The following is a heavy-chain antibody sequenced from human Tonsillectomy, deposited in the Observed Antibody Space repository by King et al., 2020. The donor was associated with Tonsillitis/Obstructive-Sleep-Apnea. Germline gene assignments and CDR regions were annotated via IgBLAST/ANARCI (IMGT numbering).Heavy chain of an antibody. CDR2: IWYDGSNK. V-gene: IGHV3-33*01. CDR3: ARGPWLPRVYYYGMDV. J-gene: IGHJ6*02. CDR1: GFTFSSYG. D-gene: IGHD6-19*01. Sequence: VQLVESGGGVVQPGRSLRLSCAASGFTFSSYGMHWVRQAPGKGLEWVAVIWYDGSNKYYADSVKGRFTISRDNSKNTLYLQMNSLRAEDTAVYYCARGPWLPRVYYYGMDVWGQGTTVTVSS.